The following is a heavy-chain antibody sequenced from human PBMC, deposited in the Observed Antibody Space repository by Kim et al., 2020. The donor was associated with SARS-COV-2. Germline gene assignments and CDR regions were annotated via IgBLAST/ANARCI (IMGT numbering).Heavy chain of an antibody. D-gene: IGHD3-3*01. CDR1: GLSFDSYA. CDR2: ISFDGRSK. J-gene: IGHJ6*02. V-gene: IGHV3-30-3*01. CDR3: ARGTYDESVSLSDYYNGMDV. Sequence: GGSLRLSCAASGLSFDSYAMNWVRQAPGKGLEWVAVISFDGRSKDYAGSVKGRVTISRDNSKSTLHLQMNSLRVEDTAVYYCARGTYDESVSLSDYYNGMDVWGQGTTVTVSS.